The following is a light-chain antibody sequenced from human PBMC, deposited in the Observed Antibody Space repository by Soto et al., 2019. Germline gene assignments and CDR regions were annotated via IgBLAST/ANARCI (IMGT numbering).Light chain of an antibody. CDR2: DVS. CDR3: CSYTGNYIYV. J-gene: IGLJ1*01. V-gene: IGLV2-11*01. CDR1: SSDVGSYDR. Sequence: QSALTQPRSVSGSPGQSVTISCTGTSSDVGSYDRVSWYQQSPGTAPKLMIYDVSKRPSGVPDRFSGSKSGNTASLTMSGLLAEDEDDYYCCSYTGNYIYVFGTGTKVTVL.